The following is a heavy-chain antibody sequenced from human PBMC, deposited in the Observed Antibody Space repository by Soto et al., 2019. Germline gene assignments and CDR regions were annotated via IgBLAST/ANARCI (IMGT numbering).Heavy chain of an antibody. CDR1: GGSFSGYY. CDR2: INHSGST. D-gene: IGHD6-13*01. CDR3: ARGRISVVAAALMGWFDP. V-gene: IGHV4-34*01. Sequence: PSETLSLTCAVYGGSFSGYYWSWIRQPPGKGLEWIGEINHSGSTNYNPSLKSRVTISVDTSKNQFSLKLSSVTAVDTAVYYCARGRISVVAAALMGWFDPWGQGTLVTVSS. J-gene: IGHJ5*02.